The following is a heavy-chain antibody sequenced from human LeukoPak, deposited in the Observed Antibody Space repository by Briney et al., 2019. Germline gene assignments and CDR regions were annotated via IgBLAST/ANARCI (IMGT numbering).Heavy chain of an antibody. CDR2: IFHSGAT. V-gene: IGHV4-59*01. D-gene: IGHD3-16*01. Sequence: SETLSLTCTISGGSISSYYWSWIRQPPGKGLEWIGYIFHSGATNYSPSLKSRVTMSVDTSKNQLSLRLRSVTAADTAVYYCARDASLGPFDSWGQGIQVTVSS. CDR1: GGSISSYY. CDR3: ARDASLGPFDS. J-gene: IGHJ4*02.